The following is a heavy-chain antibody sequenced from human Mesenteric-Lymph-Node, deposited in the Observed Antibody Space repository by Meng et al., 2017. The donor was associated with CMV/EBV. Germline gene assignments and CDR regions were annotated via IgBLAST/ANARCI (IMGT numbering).Heavy chain of an antibody. CDR1: GYTFTGYY. CDR3: ARWVTYCTNGVCYTYFDY. V-gene: IGHV1-2*02. J-gene: IGHJ4*02. D-gene: IGHD2-8*01. Sequence: ASVKVSCKASGYTFTGYYMHWVRQAPGQGLEWMGWINPNSGGTNYAQKFQGRVTMTRDTSISTAYMELSRLRSDDTAVYYCARWVTYCTNGVCYTYFDYWGQGTLVTVSS. CDR2: INPNSGGT.